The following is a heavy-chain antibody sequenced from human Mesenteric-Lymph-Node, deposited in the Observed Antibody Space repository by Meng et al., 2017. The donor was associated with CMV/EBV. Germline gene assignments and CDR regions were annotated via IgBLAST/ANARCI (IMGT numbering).Heavy chain of an antibody. D-gene: IGHD2-2*01. CDR3: ARDLCTNTSCPIFDY. V-gene: IGHV1-18*01. Sequence: SGYTFTRHAVNWVRQAPGQGLEWMAWISAYDGNTDYVQKFQGRVTMTTDTSTNTAYMELRSLRSDDTALYYCARDLCTNTSCPIFDYWGQGTLVTVSS. CDR1: GYTFTRHA. CDR2: ISAYDGNT. J-gene: IGHJ4*02.